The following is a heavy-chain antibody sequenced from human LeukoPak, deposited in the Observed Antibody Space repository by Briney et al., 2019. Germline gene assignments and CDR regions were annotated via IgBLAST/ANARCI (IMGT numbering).Heavy chain of an antibody. V-gene: IGHV1-2*02. J-gene: IGHJ4*02. Sequence: ASVKVSCKASGYTFTGYYMHWVRQAPGQGLEWMGWINPNSGGTNYAQKFQGRVTMTRDTSISTAYMGLSRLRSDDTAVYYCANYDYGDYVGDYWGQGTLVTVSS. CDR3: ANYDYGDYVGDY. CDR2: INPNSGGT. D-gene: IGHD4-17*01. CDR1: GYTFTGYY.